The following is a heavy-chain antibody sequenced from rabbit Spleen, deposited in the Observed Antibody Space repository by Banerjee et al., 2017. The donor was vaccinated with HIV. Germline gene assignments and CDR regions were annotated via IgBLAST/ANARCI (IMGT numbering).Heavy chain of an antibody. D-gene: IGHD2-1*01. J-gene: IGHJ6*01. CDR1: GFSFSSSYY. Sequence: QEQLVESGGGLVQPEGSLTLTCTASGFSFSSSYYMCWVRQAPGKGLEWIGCIYTGSSGSTYYASWAKGRFTISKTSSTTVTLQMTSVTAADTATYFCAREDYVGAGIYGDVSIWGPGTLVTVS. CDR2: IYTGSSGST. CDR3: AREDYVGAGIYGDVSI. V-gene: IGHV1S45*01.